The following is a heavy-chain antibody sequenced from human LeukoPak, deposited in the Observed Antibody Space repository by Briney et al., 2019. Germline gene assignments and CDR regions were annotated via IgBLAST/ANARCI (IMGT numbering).Heavy chain of an antibody. V-gene: IGHV4-38-2*02. CDR1: GYSISSGYY. CDR2: IYHSGST. Sequence: PSETLSLTCTVSGYSISSGYYWGWIRQPPGKGLEWIGSIYHSGSTNYNPSLKSRVTISVDTSKNQFSLKLSSVTAADTAVYYCARHRYYGSGSYSYWGQGTLVTVSS. J-gene: IGHJ4*02. D-gene: IGHD3-10*01. CDR3: ARHRYYGSGSYSY.